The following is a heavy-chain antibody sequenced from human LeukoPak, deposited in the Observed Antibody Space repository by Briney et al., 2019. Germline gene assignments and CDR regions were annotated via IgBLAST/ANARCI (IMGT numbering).Heavy chain of an antibody. Sequence: GGSLRLSCEASGFIFSSYWMSWVRQAPGKGLEWVANIKQDGSEKYYVDSVKGRFTISRDNAKSSLYLQMNSLRAEDTAVYYCARETYAASFDYWGQGTLVTVSS. V-gene: IGHV3-7*01. CDR3: ARETYAASFDY. D-gene: IGHD4-17*01. CDR1: GFIFSSYW. J-gene: IGHJ4*02. CDR2: IKQDGSEK.